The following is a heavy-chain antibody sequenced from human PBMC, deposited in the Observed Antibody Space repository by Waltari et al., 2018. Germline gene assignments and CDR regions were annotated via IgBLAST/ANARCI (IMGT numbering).Heavy chain of an antibody. V-gene: IGHV3-7*01. D-gene: IGHD4-17*01. CDR2: IKQDGSEK. CDR3: AREMTTVTIAY. Sequence: EVQLVESGGGLVQPGGSLRLSCAASGFTFSSYWISWVRQAPGKGLEWVANIKQDGSEKYYVDAVKGRFTISRDNAKNSLYLQMNSLRAEDTAVYYCAREMTTVTIAYWGQGTLVTVSS. CDR1: GFTFSSYW. J-gene: IGHJ4*02.